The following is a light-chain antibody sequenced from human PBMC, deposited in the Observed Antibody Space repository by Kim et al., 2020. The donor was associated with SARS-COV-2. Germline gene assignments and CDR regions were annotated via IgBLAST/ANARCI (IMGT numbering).Light chain of an antibody. CDR2: DVS. Sequence: QSALTQPASVSGSLGQSITIYCTGSSSDVGADHYVSWYRHHPGKAPKLMIYDVSLRPSGVSNRFSGSKSGNTASLTISGLQAEDEADYYCSTYTDSVMFGGGTQLTVL. J-gene: IGLJ3*02. CDR3: STYTDSVM. CDR1: SSDVGADHY. V-gene: IGLV2-14*03.